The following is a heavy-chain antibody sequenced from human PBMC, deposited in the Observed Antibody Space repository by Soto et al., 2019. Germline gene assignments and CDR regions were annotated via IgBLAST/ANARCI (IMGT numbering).Heavy chain of an antibody. V-gene: IGHV1-46*01. Sequence: DSVKVSCKASGDTFTRYYMHWVRQAPGQGLEWMGIINPSGGSTSYAQKFQGRVTMTRDTSTSTVYMGLSSLRSEDTAVYYCARARRPTRFPDSSRHRSLV. D-gene: IGHD3-3*01. CDR3: ARARRPTRFPDS. CDR2: INPSGGST. CDR1: GDTFTRYY. J-gene: IGHJ5*01.